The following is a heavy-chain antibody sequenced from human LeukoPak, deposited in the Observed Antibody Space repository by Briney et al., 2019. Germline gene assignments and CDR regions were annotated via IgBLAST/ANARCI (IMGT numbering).Heavy chain of an antibody. Sequence: GGSLRLSCAASGFSFSDYYTSWIRQAPGKGLEWVSYISGSTTYTNYADSVKGRFTISRDNAKNSLYLQMNSLRAEDTAVYYCARGYCSGGSCHFDYWGQGTLVTVSS. D-gene: IGHD2-15*01. CDR3: ARGYCSGGSCHFDY. CDR2: ISGSTTYT. CDR1: GFSFSDYY. V-gene: IGHV3-11*06. J-gene: IGHJ4*02.